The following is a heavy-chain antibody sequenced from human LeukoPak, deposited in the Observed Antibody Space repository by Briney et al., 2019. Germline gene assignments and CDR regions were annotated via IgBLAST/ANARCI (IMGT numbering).Heavy chain of an antibody. CDR3: ARGGTRTYDVWSGSENLLDY. J-gene: IGHJ4*02. CDR2: IYYSGST. Sequence: SETLSLTCTVSGGSISSGDYYWSWIRQRPGKGLEWIGYIYYSGSTYYNPSLKSRVTISVATSKNQFSLKLSSVTAADTAVYYCARGGTRTYDVWSGSENLLDYWGQGTLVTVSS. CDR1: GGSISSGDYY. V-gene: IGHV4-30-4*08. D-gene: IGHD3-3*01.